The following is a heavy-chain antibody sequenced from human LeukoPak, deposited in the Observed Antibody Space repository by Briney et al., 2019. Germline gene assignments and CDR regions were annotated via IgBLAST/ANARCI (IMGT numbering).Heavy chain of an antibody. CDR1: GYSISSGYY. V-gene: IGHV4-38-2*02. J-gene: IGHJ3*02. CDR2: IYHSGST. CDR3: ARNYYDSSGYFPAFDI. D-gene: IGHD3-22*01. Sequence: SETLSLTCTVSGYSISSGYYWGWIRQPPGKGLEWIGSIYHSGSTYYNPSLKSRVTISVDTSKNQFSLKLSSVTAADTAVYYCARNYYDSSGYFPAFDIWGQGTMVTVSS.